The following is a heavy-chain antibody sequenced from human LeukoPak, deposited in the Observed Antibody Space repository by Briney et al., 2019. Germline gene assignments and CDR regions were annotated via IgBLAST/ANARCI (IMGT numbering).Heavy chain of an antibody. Sequence: SQTLSLTCAISGDSVSSNSAAWNWIRQSPSRGLEWLGRTYYRSKWYNDYSVFVKSRITINPDTSKNQFSLQLNSVTPEDTAVYYCARGGYSSGWRLDYWGQGTLVTVTS. CDR1: GDSVSSNSAA. J-gene: IGHJ4*02. CDR3: ARGGYSSGWRLDY. D-gene: IGHD6-19*01. CDR2: TYYRSKWYN. V-gene: IGHV6-1*01.